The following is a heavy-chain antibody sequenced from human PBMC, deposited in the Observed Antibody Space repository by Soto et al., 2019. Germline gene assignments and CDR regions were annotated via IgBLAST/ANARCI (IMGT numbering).Heavy chain of an antibody. J-gene: IGHJ6*02. V-gene: IGHV3-33*01. CDR1: GFTFSSYG. D-gene: IGHD3-9*01. Sequence: QVQLVASGGGVVQPGRSLRLSCAASGFTFSSYGMHWVRQAPGKGLERVAVIWYDGSNKYYADSVKGRFTISRDNSKNTLYLQMNSLRAEDTAVYYCARDFFDWAYYYYGMDVWGQGTTVTVSS. CDR3: ARDFFDWAYYYYGMDV. CDR2: IWYDGSNK.